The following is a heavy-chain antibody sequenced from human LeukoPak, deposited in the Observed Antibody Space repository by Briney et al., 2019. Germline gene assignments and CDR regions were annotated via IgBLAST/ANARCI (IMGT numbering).Heavy chain of an antibody. D-gene: IGHD6-19*01. J-gene: IGHJ4*02. CDR1: GYTFTGYY. V-gene: IGHV1-2*02. Sequence: ASVKVSCKASGYTFTGYYMHWVRQAPGQGLECMGWINPNSGGTNYAQKFQGRVTMTRDTSISTAYMELSRLRSDDTAVYYCARGRQRYSSGWYDYWCQGTLVTVSS. CDR2: INPNSGGT. CDR3: ARGRQRYSSGWYDY.